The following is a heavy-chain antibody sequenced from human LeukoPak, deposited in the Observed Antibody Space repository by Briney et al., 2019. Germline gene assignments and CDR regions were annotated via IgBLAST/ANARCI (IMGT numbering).Heavy chain of an antibody. V-gene: IGHV7-4-1*02. D-gene: IGHD2-2*01. CDR2: INTNTGNP. J-gene: IGHJ4*02. CDR1: GYTFISYA. CDR3: ARSSSPTSSFDY. Sequence: ASVKVSCKASGYTFISYAMNWVRHAPGQGLEWLGWINTNTGNPTFAQGFTGRFVFSLDTPVSTAYLQISSLKAEDTAVYYCARSSSPTSSFDYWGQGTLVTVSS.